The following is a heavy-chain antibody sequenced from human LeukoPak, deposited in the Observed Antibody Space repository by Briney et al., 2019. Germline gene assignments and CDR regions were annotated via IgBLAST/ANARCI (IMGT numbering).Heavy chain of an antibody. CDR3: ASSGWYSTPNWFDP. CDR2: TKEDGSEK. CDR1: GFTFSRSW. Sequence: GGSLRLSCAASGFTFSRSWMHWVRQAPGKGLEWVASTKEDGSEKYYVDSVKGRFTISRDNAKNSLYLQMNSLRAEDTAMYYCASSGWYSTPNWFDPWGQGTLVIVSS. J-gene: IGHJ5*02. D-gene: IGHD6-19*01. V-gene: IGHV3-7*01.